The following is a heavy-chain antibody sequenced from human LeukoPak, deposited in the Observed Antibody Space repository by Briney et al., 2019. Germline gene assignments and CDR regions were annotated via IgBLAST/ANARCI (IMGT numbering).Heavy chain of an antibody. CDR2: INHRGST. D-gene: IGHD3-16*02. CDR1: GGSFSGYY. Sequence: SETLSLTCAVYGGSFSGYYWNWIRQPPGKGLEWIGEINHRGSTNYNPSLKSRVTISVDTSKKQFSLKLSSVPAADTAVYYCARGRTTYDYVWGSYRPPDYWGQGTLVTVSS. CDR3: ARGRTTYDYVWGSYRPPDY. J-gene: IGHJ4*02. V-gene: IGHV4-34*01.